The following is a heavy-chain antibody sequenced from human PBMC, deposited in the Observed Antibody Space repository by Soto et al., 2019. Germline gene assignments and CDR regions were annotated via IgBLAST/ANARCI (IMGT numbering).Heavy chain of an antibody. V-gene: IGHV4-61*01. Sequence: SETLSLTCTVSGGSVSSGSYHWSWIRQPPGKGLEWIGYIFFTGSTNYNPSLKSRVTISVDTSKNQFSLKLRSVTAADTAVYYCARDGHGMGVWGQGTTVTVSS. J-gene: IGHJ6*02. CDR3: ARDGHGMGV. CDR1: GGSVSSGSYH. CDR2: IFFTGST.